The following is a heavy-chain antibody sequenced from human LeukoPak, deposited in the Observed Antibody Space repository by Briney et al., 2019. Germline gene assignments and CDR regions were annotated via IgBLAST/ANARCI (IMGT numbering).Heavy chain of an antibody. Sequence: SQTLSLTCTVSGGSISSGSYYWSWLRQPAGKGLEWIGRIYTSGSTNYNPSLKSRVTISVDTSKNQFSLKLSSVTAADTAVDYCARGGYYGDNDYWGQGTLVTVSS. J-gene: IGHJ4*02. CDR2: IYTSGST. CDR1: GGSISSGSYY. D-gene: IGHD4-23*01. CDR3: ARGGYYGDNDY. V-gene: IGHV4-61*02.